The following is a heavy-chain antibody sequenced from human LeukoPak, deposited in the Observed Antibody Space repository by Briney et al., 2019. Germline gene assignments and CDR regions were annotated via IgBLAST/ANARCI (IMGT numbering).Heavy chain of an antibody. CDR1: GFTFSGSA. CDR3: TGNYYGSGSYADFDY. D-gene: IGHD3-10*01. CDR2: IRSKANSYAT. J-gene: IGHJ4*02. V-gene: IGHV3-73*01. Sequence: PGGSLRLSCGASGFTFSGSAMHWVRQASGKGLEWVGRIRSKANSYATAYAASVKGRFTISRDDSKNTAYLQMDSLKIEDTAVYYCTGNYYGSGSYADFDYWGQGTLVTVSS.